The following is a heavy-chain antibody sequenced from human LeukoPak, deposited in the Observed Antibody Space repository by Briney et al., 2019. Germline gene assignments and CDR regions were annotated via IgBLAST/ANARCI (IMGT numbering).Heavy chain of an antibody. V-gene: IGHV1-3*01. CDR1: GYTFTSYA. CDR3: ARDYLGPSMVRGVIPNFDY. Sequence: GASVKVSCKASGYTFTSYAMHWVRQAPGQRLEWMGWINAGNGNTKYSQKFQGRVTITRDTSASTAYMELSSLRSEDTAVYYCARDYLGPSMVRGVIPNFDYWGQGTLVTVSS. J-gene: IGHJ4*02. CDR2: INAGNGNT. D-gene: IGHD3-10*01.